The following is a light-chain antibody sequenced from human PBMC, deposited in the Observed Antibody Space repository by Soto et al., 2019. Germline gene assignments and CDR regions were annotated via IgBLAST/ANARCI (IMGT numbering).Light chain of an antibody. CDR1: QGVSSK. J-gene: IGKJ2*01. CDR2: GAS. V-gene: IGKV3-15*01. CDR3: QQYNNWPQT. Sequence: EIVMTQSPVTLSVSPGERATLSCRASQGVSSKLAWYQQKPGQAPRLLIYGASTRATGIPARFSGSGSGTEFTLSISSLQSEDFAVYYCQQYNNWPQTFGQGTKVDIK.